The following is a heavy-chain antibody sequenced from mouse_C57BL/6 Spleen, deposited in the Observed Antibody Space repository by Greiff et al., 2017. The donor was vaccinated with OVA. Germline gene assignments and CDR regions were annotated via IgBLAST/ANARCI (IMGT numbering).Heavy chain of an antibody. V-gene: IGHV1-64*01. D-gene: IGHD1-1*01. CDR3: ERGDYGSSYGIDY. CDR2: IHPTSGST. J-gene: IGHJ2*01. Sequence: QVQLQQSGAELVKPGASVKLSCKASGYTFTSYWMHWVKQRPGQGLEWIGMIHPTSGSTNYNEKFKSKATLTVDKSSSTAYMQLSSLTSEDSAVYYCERGDYGSSYGIDYWGKGTTLTVSS. CDR1: GYTFTSYW.